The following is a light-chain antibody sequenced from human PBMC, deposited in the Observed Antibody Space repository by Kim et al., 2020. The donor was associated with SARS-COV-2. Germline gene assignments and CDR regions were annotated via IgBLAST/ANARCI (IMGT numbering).Light chain of an antibody. CDR3: QQYNNWPRT. Sequence: EIVMTQSPATLSVSPGERATLSCRASQSVSSNLGWYQQKPGQAPRLLIYGASTRATGIPARFSGSGSGTEFTLIISSLQSEDFAVYYCQQYNNWPRTFGQGTKLEIK. V-gene: IGKV3-15*01. J-gene: IGKJ2*01. CDR1: QSVSSN. CDR2: GAS.